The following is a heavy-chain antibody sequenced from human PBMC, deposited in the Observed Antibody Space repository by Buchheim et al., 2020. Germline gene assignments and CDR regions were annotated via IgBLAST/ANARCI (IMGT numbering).Heavy chain of an antibody. D-gene: IGHD3-16*01. J-gene: IGHJ4*02. CDR2: TSSTGSDI. Sequence: EVQLVESGGGLVKPGGSLRLSCAASGFIFSSYTMNWVRQAPGKGLEWVSSTSSTGSDIYYADSVKGRFTISRDSAKNSLYLQMNSLRAEDTAVYYCARDLTWGSFDYWGQGTL. CDR1: GFIFSSYT. CDR3: ARDLTWGSFDY. V-gene: IGHV3-21*01.